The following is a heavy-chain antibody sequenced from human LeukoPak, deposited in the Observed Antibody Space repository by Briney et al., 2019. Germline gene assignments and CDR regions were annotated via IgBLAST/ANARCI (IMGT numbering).Heavy chain of an antibody. CDR1: GFTFSRHA. CDR3: AKDSTVVANFVGDY. J-gene: IGHJ4*02. V-gene: IGHV3-23*01. CDR2: TTGSGGST. Sequence: TGGSLRLSCAVSGFTFSRHAMHWVRQAPGKGLEWVSATTGSGGSTYYADSVKGRFTSSRDNSKNTLYLQMNSLRAEDTAVYYCAKDSTVVANFVGDYWGQGTLVTVSS. D-gene: IGHD4-23*01.